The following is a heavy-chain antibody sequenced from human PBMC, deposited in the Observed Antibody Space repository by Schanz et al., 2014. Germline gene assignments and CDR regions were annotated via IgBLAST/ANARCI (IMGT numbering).Heavy chain of an antibody. V-gene: IGHV1-2*02. J-gene: IGHJ6*02. CDR3: ASDFWSGYSHYYYGLDV. CDR2: INPDSGAT. Sequence: QVQLVQSGAEVKKPGASVKVSCKASGYTLTAYYMHWVRQAPGQGLEWMGWINPDSGATNYAQKFQGRVPMTRDMSINTAYMELSRLRSDDSAVYYCASDFWSGYSHYYYGLDVWGQGTTVTVSS. D-gene: IGHD3-3*01. CDR1: GYTLTAYY.